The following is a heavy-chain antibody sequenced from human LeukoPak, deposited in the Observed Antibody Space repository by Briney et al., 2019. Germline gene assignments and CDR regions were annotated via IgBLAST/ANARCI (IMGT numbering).Heavy chain of an antibody. CDR1: GGSISSYY. J-gene: IGHJ3*02. CDR2: IYYSGST. V-gene: IGHV4-59*01. D-gene: IGHD1-26*01. Sequence: KPSETLSLTCTVSGGSISSYYWSWIRQPPGKGLEWIGYIYYSGSTNYNPSLKSRVTISVDTSKNQFSLKLSSVTAADTAVYYCAREGVGATRDAFDTWGQGTMVTVSS. CDR3: AREGVGATRDAFDT.